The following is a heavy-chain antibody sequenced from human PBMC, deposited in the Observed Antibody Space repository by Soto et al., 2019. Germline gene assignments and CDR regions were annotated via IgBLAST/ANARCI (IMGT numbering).Heavy chain of an antibody. CDR2: ISSSSSYI. Sequence: EVQLVESGGGLVKPGGSLRLSCAASGFTFSSYSMNWVRQAPGKGLEWVSSISSSSSYIYYADSVKGRFTISRDNAKNSLYLQMNSLRAEDTAVYYCVRADYGGNSNYYYGMDVWGQGTTVTVSS. V-gene: IGHV3-21*01. CDR1: GFTFSSYS. CDR3: VRADYGGNSNYYYGMDV. D-gene: IGHD4-17*01. J-gene: IGHJ6*02.